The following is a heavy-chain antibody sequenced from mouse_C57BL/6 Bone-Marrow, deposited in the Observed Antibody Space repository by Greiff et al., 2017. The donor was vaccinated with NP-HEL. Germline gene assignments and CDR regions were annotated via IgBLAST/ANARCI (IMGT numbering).Heavy chain of an antibody. Sequence: EVQLVESGGDLVKPGGSLKLSCAASGFTFSSYGMSWVSQTPDKRLEWVATISSGGSYPNYTDSVQGRFTISRDNAKNTLYLQMSSLKFEYTAMYYCARPYYYDVAWFAYWGQGTLVTVSA. D-gene: IGHD2-4*01. CDR2: ISSGGSYP. J-gene: IGHJ3*01. CDR1: GFTFSSYG. V-gene: IGHV5-6*01. CDR3: ARPYYYDVAWFAY.